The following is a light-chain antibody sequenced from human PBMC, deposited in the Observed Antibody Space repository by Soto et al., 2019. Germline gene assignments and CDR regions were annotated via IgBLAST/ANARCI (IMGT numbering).Light chain of an antibody. V-gene: IGKV3-11*01. Sequence: EIVLTQSPATLSLSPGDRATLSCRASQSVSSSLAWYQQKPGQAPRLLIYDASNRATGIPARFSGSGSGTDFTLTISNLEPEDFAVYYCQQRSNWPRTFGQGTKLEIK. CDR3: QQRSNWPRT. J-gene: IGKJ2*01. CDR1: QSVSSS. CDR2: DAS.